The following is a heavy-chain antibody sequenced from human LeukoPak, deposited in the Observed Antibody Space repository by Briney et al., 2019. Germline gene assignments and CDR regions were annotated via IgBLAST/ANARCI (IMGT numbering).Heavy chain of an antibody. Sequence: PSETLSLTCTVSGGSISSYYWSWIRQPPGKGLEWIGYIYYSGSTNDNPSLKSRVTISVDTSKNQFSLKLSSVTAADTAVYYCARLGYCSGGSCYYYGMDVWGQGTTVTVSS. CDR2: IYYSGST. V-gene: IGHV4-59*08. J-gene: IGHJ6*02. CDR1: GGSISSYY. CDR3: ARLGYCSGGSCYYYGMDV. D-gene: IGHD2-15*01.